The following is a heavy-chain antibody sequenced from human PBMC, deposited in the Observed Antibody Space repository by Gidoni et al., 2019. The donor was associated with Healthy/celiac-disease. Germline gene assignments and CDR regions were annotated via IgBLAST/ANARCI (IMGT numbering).Heavy chain of an antibody. CDR3: ARVSPNYDILTGYYNGNWFDP. CDR1: GGSISSSSYY. D-gene: IGHD3-9*01. J-gene: IGHJ5*02. Sequence: QLQLQESGPGLVKPSETLSLTCTVSGGSISSSSYYWGWIRQPPGKGLEWIGSIYYSGSTYYNPSLKSRVTISVDTSKNQFSLKLSSVTAADTAVYYCARVSPNYDILTGYYNGNWFDPWGQGTLVTVSS. V-gene: IGHV4-39*07. CDR2: IYYSGST.